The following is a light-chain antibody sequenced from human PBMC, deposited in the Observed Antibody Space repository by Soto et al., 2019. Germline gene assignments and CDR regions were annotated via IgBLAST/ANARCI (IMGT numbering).Light chain of an antibody. CDR1: SSDVGSYNR. J-gene: IGLJ1*01. CDR3: YSYTSSSTYV. CDR2: EVI. Sequence: QSALTQPPSVSGSPGQSVTISCTGTSSDVGSYNRVPWYKQPPGAAPKLVIYEVIHRPSGVPDRFSGSKSGNTASLTISGLQAEDEADFYCYSYTSSSTYVFGTGTKVTVL. V-gene: IGLV2-18*02.